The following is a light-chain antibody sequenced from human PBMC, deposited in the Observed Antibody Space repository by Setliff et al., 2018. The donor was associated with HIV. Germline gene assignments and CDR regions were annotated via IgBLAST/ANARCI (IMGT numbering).Light chain of an antibody. CDR2: DVS. CDR1: SSDVGGYNY. CDR3: SSYTSSSSYG. J-gene: IGLJ1*01. Sequence: ALTQPASVSGSPGQSITISCTGTSSDVGGYNYVSWYQQHPGKAPKLMIYDVSNRPSGVSNRFSGSKSGSTASLTISGLQAEDEADYYCSSYTSSSSYGFGTGTKVTVL. V-gene: IGLV2-14*03.